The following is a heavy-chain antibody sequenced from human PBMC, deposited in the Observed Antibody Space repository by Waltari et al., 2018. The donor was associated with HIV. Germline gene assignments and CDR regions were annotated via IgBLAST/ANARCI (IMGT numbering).Heavy chain of an antibody. V-gene: IGHV3-33*01. D-gene: IGHD6-13*01. CDR2: IWYDGSKK. CDR1: GFTLSSYG. CDR3: ARKYSSSWGAPFDY. J-gene: IGHJ4*02. Sequence: QVQLVESGGGVVQPGRSLRLSCASSGFTLSSYGMHWVRQAPGKGMEWVTVIWYDGSKKYYADSVKGRFTSSRDNSKNTLYLQMNSLRIEDTAVYYCARKYSSSWGAPFDYWGQGTLVTVSS.